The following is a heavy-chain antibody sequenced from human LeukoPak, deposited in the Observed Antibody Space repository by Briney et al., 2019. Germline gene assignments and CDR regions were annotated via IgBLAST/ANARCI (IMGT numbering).Heavy chain of an antibody. CDR3: ARETVDGFDH. CDR1: GFTFSAYS. D-gene: IGHD4-23*01. V-gene: IGHV3-30*03. CDR2: ISYDGNNR. J-gene: IGHJ4*02. Sequence: GGSLRLSCAASGFTFSAYSAHWVRQAPGKGLEWVAIISYDGNNRHYADSVEGRFTISRDNSTLYLQMNSLRSEDTAVYYCARETVDGFDHWGQGTLVTVSS.